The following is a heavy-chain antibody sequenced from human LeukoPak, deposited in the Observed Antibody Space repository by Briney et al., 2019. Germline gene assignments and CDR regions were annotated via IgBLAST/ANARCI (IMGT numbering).Heavy chain of an antibody. Sequence: ASVKVSCKASGYTFTSYYMHWVRHAPGQGREGRGIINPSGGSTSYAQKFQGRVTMTWDTSTSTVYMELSSLRSEDTALYYCARGEENTYYYDSSGYSTFQHWGQGTLVTVSS. CDR2: INPSGGST. CDR3: ARGEENTYYYDSSGYSTFQH. V-gene: IGHV1-46*01. D-gene: IGHD3-22*01. J-gene: IGHJ1*01. CDR1: GYTFTSYY.